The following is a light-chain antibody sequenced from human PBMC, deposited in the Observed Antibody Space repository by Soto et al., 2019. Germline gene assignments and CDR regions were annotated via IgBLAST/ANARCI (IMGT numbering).Light chain of an antibody. Sequence: EIVMTQSPATLSVSPGEGATLSCRASQSVSGNLAWYQQKPGQAPRLLIYGASTRATGIPARFSGGGSGTDFTLTISSLQSEDFAIYYCQQYNQWPLYTVGQGTKLEI. CDR3: QQYNQWPLYT. CDR1: QSVSGN. CDR2: GAS. V-gene: IGKV3-15*01. J-gene: IGKJ2*01.